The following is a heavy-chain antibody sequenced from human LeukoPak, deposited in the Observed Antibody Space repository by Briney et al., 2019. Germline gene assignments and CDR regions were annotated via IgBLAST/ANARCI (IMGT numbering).Heavy chain of an antibody. CDR3: ARGLRFLEWSIGY. CDR2: IYYSGST. V-gene: IGHV4-39*01. CDR1: GGSISSSSYY. J-gene: IGHJ4*02. Sequence: QASETLSLTCTVSGGSISSSSYYWGWIRQPPGKGLEWIGSIYYSGSTYYNPSLKSRVTISVDTSKNQFSLKLSSVTAADTAVYYCARGLRFLEWSIGYWGQGTLVTVSS. D-gene: IGHD3-3*01.